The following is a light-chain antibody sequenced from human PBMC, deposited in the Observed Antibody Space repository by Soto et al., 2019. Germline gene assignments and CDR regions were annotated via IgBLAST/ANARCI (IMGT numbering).Light chain of an antibody. J-gene: IGKJ1*01. CDR1: QSLVHSDGNTY. V-gene: IGKV2-24*01. CDR3: VQLAIFPRT. Sequence: VMTQTPLSLPVTLGQPASISCRSGQSLVHSDGNTYLSWLQQRPGQPPRLRIYKVSNRFSGVPDRFSGSGADTDFTLKISRVEPEDVGVYSCVQLAIFPRTFGQGTKVEIK. CDR2: KVS.